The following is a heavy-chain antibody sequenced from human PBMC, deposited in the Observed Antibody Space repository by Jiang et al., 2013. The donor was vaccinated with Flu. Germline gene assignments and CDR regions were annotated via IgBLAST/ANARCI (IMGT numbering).Heavy chain of an antibody. Sequence: SGGGVVQPGRSLRLSCAASGFTFSSYAMHWVRQAPGKGLEWVAVISYDGSNKYYADSVKGRFTISRDNSKNTLYLQMNSLRAEDTAVYYCARGEITMTQGGAFDYWGQGTLVTVSS. D-gene: IGHD3-22*01. CDR2: ISYDGSNK. CDR1: GFTFSSYA. J-gene: IGHJ4*02. V-gene: IGHV3-30-3*01. CDR3: ARGEITMTQGGAFDY.